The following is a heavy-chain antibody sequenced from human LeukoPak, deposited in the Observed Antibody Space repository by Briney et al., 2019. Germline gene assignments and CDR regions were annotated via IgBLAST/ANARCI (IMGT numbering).Heavy chain of an antibody. D-gene: IGHD6-13*01. J-gene: IGHJ4*02. CDR1: GGSISSSSYY. Sequence: SETLSLTCTVSGGSISSSSYYWGWIRQPPGKGLEWIGSIYYSGSTYYNPSLKSRVTISVDRSKNQFSLKLSSVTAADAAVYYCARDRTAGSDYWGQGTLVTVSS. V-gene: IGHV4-39*07. CDR3: ARDRTAGSDY. CDR2: IYYSGST.